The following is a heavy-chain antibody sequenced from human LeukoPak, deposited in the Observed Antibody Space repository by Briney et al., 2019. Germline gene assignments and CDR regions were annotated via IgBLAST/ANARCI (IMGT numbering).Heavy chain of an antibody. V-gene: IGHV4-34*01. CDR2: INHSGST. D-gene: IGHD5-18*01. Sequence: PSETLSLTCAVYGGSFSGYYWSWIRQPPGKGLEWIGEINHSGSTNYNPSLKSRVTISVGTSKNQFSLKLSSVTAADTAVYYCARGLRGGIYSYGLSYWGQGTLVTVSS. CDR3: ARGLRGGIYSYGLSY. J-gene: IGHJ4*02. CDR1: GGSFSGYY.